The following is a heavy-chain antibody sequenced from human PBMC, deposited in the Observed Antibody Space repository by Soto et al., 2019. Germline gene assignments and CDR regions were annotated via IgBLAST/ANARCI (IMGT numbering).Heavy chain of an antibody. V-gene: IGHV3-33*01. D-gene: IGHD2-15*01. CDR2: IWYYGSNK. Sequence: PGGSLRLSCAASGFTFSSYGMHWVRQAPGKGLEWVAVIWYYGSNKYYADSVKGRFTISRDNSKNTLYLQMNSLRAEDTAVYYCARDAGCSGGSCYYYYYMDVWGKGTTVTVSS. CDR1: GFTFSSYG. CDR3: ARDAGCSGGSCYYYYYMDV. J-gene: IGHJ6*03.